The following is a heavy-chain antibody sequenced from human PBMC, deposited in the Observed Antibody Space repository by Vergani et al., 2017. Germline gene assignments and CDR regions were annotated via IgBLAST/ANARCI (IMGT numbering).Heavy chain of an antibody. CDR1: GGSISSSNW. J-gene: IGHJ6*02. CDR3: ARVIREDYYDSSGYLYGMDV. CDR2: IYHSGST. Sequence: QVQLQESGPGLVKPSGTLSLTCAVSGGSISSSNWWSWVRQPPGKGLEWIGEIYHSGSTNYNPSLKSRVTISVDKSKNQFSLNLSSVTAADTAVYYCARVIREDYYDSSGYLYGMDVWGQGTTVTVSS. V-gene: IGHV4-4*02. D-gene: IGHD3-22*01.